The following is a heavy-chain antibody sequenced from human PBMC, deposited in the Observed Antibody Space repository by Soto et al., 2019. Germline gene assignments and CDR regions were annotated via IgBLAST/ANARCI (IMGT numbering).Heavy chain of an antibody. D-gene: IGHD3-22*01. V-gene: IGHV3-7*01. CDR1: GFTFRSHW. J-gene: IGHJ4*02. CDR2: IKQDGSEK. Sequence: EVQLVESGGGLVQPGGSLRLSCAASGFTFRSHWMSWVRQAPGKGLEWVANIKQDGSEKYYVDSVKGRVTISRDNAKNSLYLQMNSLRAEDTAVYYCATADYYDSSGYYCGNWGQGTLVTVSS. CDR3: ATADYYDSSGYYCGN.